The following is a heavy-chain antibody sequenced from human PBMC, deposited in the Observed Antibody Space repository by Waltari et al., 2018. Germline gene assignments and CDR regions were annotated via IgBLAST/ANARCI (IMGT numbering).Heavy chain of an antibody. D-gene: IGHD6-6*01. J-gene: IGHJ6*03. CDR3: ARDPYSSSSLYYMDV. Sequence: QVQLVQSGAEVKKPGSSVKVSCKASGGTFSSYAISWVRQAPGQGLEWMGGIIPILGIANYAQKLQGRVTMTTDTSTSTAYMELRSLRSDDTAVYYCARDPYSSSSLYYMDVWGKGTTVTVSS. V-gene: IGHV1-69*10. CDR1: GGTFSSYA. CDR2: IIPILGIA.